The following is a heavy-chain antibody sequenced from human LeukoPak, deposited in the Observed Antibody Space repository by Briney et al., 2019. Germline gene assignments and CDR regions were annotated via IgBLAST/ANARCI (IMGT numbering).Heavy chain of an antibody. CDR1: GFIFSNFR. J-gene: IGHJ4*02. Sequence: GGSLRLSCVASGFIFSNFRMDWVRQAPGKGLEWISYITKTSTSMYYADSVKGRFTISRDNAKNSLYLQMNSLRAEDTALYYCAKAGDYVWGSPLYYFDYWGQGTLVTVSS. V-gene: IGHV3-48*04. CDR3: AKAGDYVWGSPLYYFDY. CDR2: ITKTSTSM. D-gene: IGHD3-16*01.